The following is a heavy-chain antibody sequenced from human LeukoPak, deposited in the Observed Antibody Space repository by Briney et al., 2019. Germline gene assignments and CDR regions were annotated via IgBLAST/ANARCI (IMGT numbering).Heavy chain of an antibody. V-gene: IGHV4-59*11. CDR3: AREVPDNWFDP. J-gene: IGHJ5*02. CDR2: IYYSGST. Sequence: SETLSLTCTVSGGSISSHYWSWIRQPPGKGPEWIGYIYYSGSTNYNPSLKSRVTISVDTSKNQFSLKLSSVTAADTAVYYCAREVPDNWFDPWGQGTLVTVSS. D-gene: IGHD2-2*01. CDR1: GGSISSHY.